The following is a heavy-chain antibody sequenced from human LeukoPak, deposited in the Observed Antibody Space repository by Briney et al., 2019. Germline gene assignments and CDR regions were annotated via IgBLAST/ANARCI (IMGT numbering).Heavy chain of an antibody. D-gene: IGHD3-9*01. CDR3: ARVRDKYYDILTGYYNGYYYYGMDV. Sequence: SVKVSCKASGGTFSSYAISWVRQAPGQGLEWMGGIIPIFGTANYAQKFQGRVTITADKSTSTAYMELSSLRSEDTAVYYCARVRDKYYDILTGYYNGYYYYGMDVWGKGTSVTVSS. CDR1: GGTFSSYA. J-gene: IGHJ6*04. V-gene: IGHV1-69*06. CDR2: IIPIFGTA.